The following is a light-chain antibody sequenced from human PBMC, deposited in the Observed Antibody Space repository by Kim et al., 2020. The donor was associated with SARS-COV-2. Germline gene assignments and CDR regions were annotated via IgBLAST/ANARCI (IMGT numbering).Light chain of an antibody. V-gene: IGKV1-39*01. Sequence: APIGDRVTIPCRASQSISRHFNWYQKRPGEAPKLLIYGASNLQSGVPSRFSGSGSGTDFTLTISSLQPEDFATYYCQQSYSSPPTFGQGTKVEIK. J-gene: IGKJ1*01. CDR1: QSISRH. CDR3: QQSYSSPPT. CDR2: GAS.